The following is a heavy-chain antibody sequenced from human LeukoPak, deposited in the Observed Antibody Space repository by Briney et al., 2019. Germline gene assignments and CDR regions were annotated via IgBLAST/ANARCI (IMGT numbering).Heavy chain of an antibody. CDR2: IYYSGST. Sequence: SETLSLTCTVSGGSISSSSYYWGWIRQPPGKGLEWIGSIYYSGSTYYNPSLKSRVTISVDTSKNQFSLKLSSVTAADTAVYYCARLEYHYDSSGFDYWGQGTLVTVSS. J-gene: IGHJ4*02. CDR1: GGSISSSSYY. CDR3: ARLEYHYDSSGFDY. V-gene: IGHV4-39*01. D-gene: IGHD3-22*01.